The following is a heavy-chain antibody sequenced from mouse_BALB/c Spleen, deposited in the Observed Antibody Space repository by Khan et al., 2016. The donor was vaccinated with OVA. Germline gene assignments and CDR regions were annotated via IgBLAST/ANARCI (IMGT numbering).Heavy chain of an antibody. J-gene: IGHJ3*01. CDR2: VNTGGSYT. V-gene: IGHV5-6*01. CDR3: ARLAYYYDSEGFAY. D-gene: IGHD1-1*01. CDR1: GFTFSTYG. Sequence: EVELVESGGDLVKPGGSLKLSCAASGFTFSTYGMSWVRQTPDKRLEWVATVNTGGSYTYYPDSVKGRFTISRDNAKNTLYLPMSSLKSEDTAMFYCARLAYYYDSEGFAYWGQGTLVTVSA.